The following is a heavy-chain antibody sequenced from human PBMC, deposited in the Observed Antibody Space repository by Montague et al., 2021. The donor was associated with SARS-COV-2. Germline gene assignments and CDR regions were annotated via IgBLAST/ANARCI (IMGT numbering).Heavy chain of an antibody. V-gene: IGHV3-23*01. Sequence: SLRLSCAASGFSFSFYDMTWVRQAPGKGLECISVISGTGVSTHYADSVKGRFTISRDNSRNTLLLQMNSLRAEDTATYFCAKEGGTGWSLDSWGPGTPVTVSS. CDR1: GFSFSFYD. CDR3: AKEGGTGWSLDS. CDR2: ISGTGVST. J-gene: IGHJ4*02. D-gene: IGHD6-19*01.